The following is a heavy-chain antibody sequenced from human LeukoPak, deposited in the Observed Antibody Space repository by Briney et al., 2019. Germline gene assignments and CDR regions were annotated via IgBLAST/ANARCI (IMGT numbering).Heavy chain of an antibody. CDR3: AKDLGFGWGSFPAFDI. D-gene: IGHD6-19*01. J-gene: IGHJ3*02. CDR2: ISGSGGST. Sequence: PSGGSLRLSCAASGFTFSSYAMSWVRQAPGKGLEWVSAISGSGGSTYYADSVKGRFTISRDNSKNTLYLQMNSLRAEDTAVYYCAKDLGFGWGSFPAFDIWGQGTMVTVSS. CDR1: GFTFSSYA. V-gene: IGHV3-23*01.